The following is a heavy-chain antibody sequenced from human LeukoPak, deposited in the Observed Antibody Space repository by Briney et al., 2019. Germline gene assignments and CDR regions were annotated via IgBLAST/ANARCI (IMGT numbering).Heavy chain of an antibody. CDR3: AKGPKPNYDSSGYLVY. Sequence: GGSLRLSCAASGFTFDDYAMHWVRQAPGKGLEWVSGISWNSGSIGYADSVKGRFTISRDNAKNSLYLQMNSLRAEDTALYYCAKGPKPNYDSSGYLVYWGQGTLVTVSS. CDR2: ISWNSGSI. V-gene: IGHV3-9*01. J-gene: IGHJ4*02. D-gene: IGHD3-22*01. CDR1: GFTFDDYA.